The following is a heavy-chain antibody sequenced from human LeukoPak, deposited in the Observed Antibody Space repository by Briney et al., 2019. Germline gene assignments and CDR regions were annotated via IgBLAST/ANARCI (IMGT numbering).Heavy chain of an antibody. V-gene: IGHV1-2*02. J-gene: IGHJ3*02. CDR2: INPSSGGT. CDR3: AREPRLQFWGRVAFDI. D-gene: IGHD5-24*01. CDR1: GYTFTGYY. Sequence: VASVKVSCKASGYTFTGYYMHWVRQAPGQGLEWMGWINPSSGGTNYAQKFQGRVTMTRDTSISTAYMELSRLRSDDTAVYYCAREPRLQFWGRVAFDIWGQGTMVTVSS.